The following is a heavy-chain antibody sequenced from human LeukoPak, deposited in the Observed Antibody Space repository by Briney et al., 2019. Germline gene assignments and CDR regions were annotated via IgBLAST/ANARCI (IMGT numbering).Heavy chain of an antibody. D-gene: IGHD5-18*01. CDR3: AKDAEPTYTYGKIDY. CDR1: GFTFDDYG. V-gene: IGHV3-9*01. CDR2: ISWNSGSI. J-gene: IGHJ4*02. Sequence: GGSLRLSCAASGFTFDDYGMHWVRPAPGKGLEWVSGISWNSGSIGYADSVKGRFTISRDNAKNSLYLQMNSLRAEDTALYYCAKDAEPTYTYGKIDYWGQGTLVTVSS.